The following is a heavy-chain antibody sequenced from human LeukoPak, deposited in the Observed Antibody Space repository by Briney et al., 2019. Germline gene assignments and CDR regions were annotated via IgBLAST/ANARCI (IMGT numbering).Heavy chain of an antibody. Sequence: GGSLRLSCAASGFTVSSNYMSWVRQAPGKGLEWASVIYSGGSTYYADSVKGRFTISRDNSKNTLYLQMNSLRAEDTAVYYCARGVYGESPYYFDYWGQGTLVTVSS. CDR1: GFTVSSNY. CDR3: ARGVYGESPYYFDY. V-gene: IGHV3-66*01. J-gene: IGHJ4*02. D-gene: IGHD4-17*01. CDR2: IYSGGST.